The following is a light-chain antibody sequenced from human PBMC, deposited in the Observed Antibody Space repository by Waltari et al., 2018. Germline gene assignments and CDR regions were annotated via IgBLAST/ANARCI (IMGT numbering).Light chain of an antibody. CDR1: GSDVGGYIY. Sequence: QSALTQPRSVSGPSGQSVTISCTGSGSDVGGYIYVSWYHHHPGRAPKVVIYDVDKRPSGVPDRFSGSQSGKTASLTISGLQAEDEGDYYCCSYAGRYTFVFGSGTRVTVL. V-gene: IGLV2-11*01. J-gene: IGLJ1*01. CDR2: DVD. CDR3: CSYAGRYTFV.